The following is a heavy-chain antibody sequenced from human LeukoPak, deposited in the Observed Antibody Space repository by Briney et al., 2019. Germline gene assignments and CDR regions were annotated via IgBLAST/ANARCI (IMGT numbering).Heavy chain of an antibody. Sequence: PGGSLRLSCAASEFTFSNFAMSWVRQAPGKGLEWVSVISGSGGITYYADSVMGRFTISRDNAKNSLYLQMNSLRAEDTAVYYCARDRLRTWYLDLWGRGTLVTVSS. V-gene: IGHV3-23*01. CDR1: EFTFSNFA. D-gene: IGHD2-8*01. CDR2: ISGSGGIT. J-gene: IGHJ2*01. CDR3: ARDRLRTWYLDL.